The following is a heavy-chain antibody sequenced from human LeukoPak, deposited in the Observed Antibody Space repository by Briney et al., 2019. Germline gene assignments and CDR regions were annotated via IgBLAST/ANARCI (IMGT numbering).Heavy chain of an antibody. Sequence: GGSLRLSCATSGFTFSSYGMTWVRQAPGKGLEWVPSISGSGDNTYYADSVKGRFTFSRDNSKDTLYLQMNSLRAEDTAVYYCARGGYYGSGTYYSPTSPHWGQGTLVTVSS. D-gene: IGHD3-10*01. CDR3: ARGGYYGSGTYYSPTSPH. CDR2: ISGSGDNT. CDR1: GFTFSSYG. V-gene: IGHV3-23*01. J-gene: IGHJ4*02.